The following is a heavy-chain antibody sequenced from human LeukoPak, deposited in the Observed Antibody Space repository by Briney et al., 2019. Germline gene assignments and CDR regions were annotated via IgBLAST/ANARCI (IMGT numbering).Heavy chain of an antibody. CDR2: ISGSGGST. V-gene: IGHV3-23*01. J-gene: IGHJ4*02. Sequence: GGSLRLSCAASGFTFSSYAMSWVRQAPGKGLEWVSAISGSGGSTYYADSVKGRFTISRDNSKNTLYLQMNSLRAEDTAVYYCAFSYYHGSGSYPFDYWGQGTLVTVSS. CDR3: AFSYYHGSGSYPFDY. D-gene: IGHD3-10*01. CDR1: GFTFSSYA.